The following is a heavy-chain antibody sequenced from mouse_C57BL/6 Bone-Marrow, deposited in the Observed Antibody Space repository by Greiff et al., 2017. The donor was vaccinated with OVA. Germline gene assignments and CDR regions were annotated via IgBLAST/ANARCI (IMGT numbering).Heavy chain of an antibody. CDR3: TGGGLLHGGFAY. V-gene: IGHV6-3*01. CDR1: GFTFSNYW. J-gene: IGHJ3*01. Sequence: EVKLQESGGGLVQPGGSMKLSCVASGFTFSNYWMNWVRQSPEKGLEWVAQIRLKSDNYATHYAEFVKGRFTISRDDAKSSVYRQMNNLSAEDTGIDDGTGGGLLHGGFAYWGQGTLVTVSA. CDR2: IRLKSDNYAT. D-gene: IGHD2-3*01.